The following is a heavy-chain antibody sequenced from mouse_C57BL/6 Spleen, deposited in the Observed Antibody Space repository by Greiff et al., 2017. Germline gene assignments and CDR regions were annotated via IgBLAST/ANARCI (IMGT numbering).Heavy chain of an antibody. J-gene: IGHJ2*01. CDR3: ARGYDYDSSFYFDD. CDR1: GFTFSDYY. V-gene: IGHV5-16*01. CDR2: INHDGSST. Sequence: EVQLEESEAGLVQPGGSVKLSCTASGFTFSDYYMAWVRQVPEKGLEWVANINHDGSSTYYLESLKSRFIISRDNAKNILYLQMSSLKSEDTATYYCARGYDYDSSFYFDDWGQGTTLTVSS. D-gene: IGHD1-1*01.